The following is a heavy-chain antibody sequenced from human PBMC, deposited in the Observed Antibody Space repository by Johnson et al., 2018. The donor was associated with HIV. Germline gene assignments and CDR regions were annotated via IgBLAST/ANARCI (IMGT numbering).Heavy chain of an antibody. CDR1: GFTFSSYA. CDR2: ISYDGSNK. J-gene: IGHJ3*02. D-gene: IGHD3-16*01. CDR3: AKPPSMGADAFDI. V-gene: IGHV3-30*04. Sequence: QMLLVESGGGLVQPGGSLRLSCAASGFTFSSYAMHWVRQAPGTGLEWVAVISYDGSNKYYADSVKGRFTISRDNSKNTLYLQMNSLRAEDTGVYYCAKPPSMGADAFDIWGQGTMVTVSS.